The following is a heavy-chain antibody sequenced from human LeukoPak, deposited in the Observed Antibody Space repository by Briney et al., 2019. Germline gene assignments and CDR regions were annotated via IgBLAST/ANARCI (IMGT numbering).Heavy chain of an antibody. V-gene: IGHV3-53*01. CDR1: GFTVGTNS. CDR3: ASAREYCGSAECYEYFHH. Sequence: GGSLRLSCAASGFTVGTNSMSWVRQSPGKGLEWVSVIYSGGSTYYADSVNGRFTISRDNSRNTLFLQMNSLRAEDTALYYCASAREYCGSAECYEYFHHWGQGTLVTVSS. J-gene: IGHJ1*01. CDR2: IYSGGST. D-gene: IGHD2-21*01.